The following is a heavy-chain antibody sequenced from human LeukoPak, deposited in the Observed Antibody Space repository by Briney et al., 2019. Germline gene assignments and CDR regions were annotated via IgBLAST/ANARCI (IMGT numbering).Heavy chain of an antibody. D-gene: IGHD2-15*01. CDR2: IDPSDSET. V-gene: IGHV5-10-1*01. CDR1: GSSFTSYW. J-gene: IGHJ2*01. Sequence: RGASLQISCQCFGSSFTSYWISWVRQLPGKGLEWMGRIDPSDSETNYSPSFQGHVTTSADKSISTAYLQWSSLKASDTAMYYCARLYCSGGRCYSDWYFDLWGRGTLVTVSS. CDR3: ARLYCSGGRCYSDWYFDL.